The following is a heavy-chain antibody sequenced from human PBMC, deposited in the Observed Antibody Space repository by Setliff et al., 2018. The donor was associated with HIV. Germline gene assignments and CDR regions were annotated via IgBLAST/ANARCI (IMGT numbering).Heavy chain of an antibody. Sequence: GGSLRLSCAASGFTFSNYEMNWVRQAPGKGLEWVSYIGSSGSPIYYADSVKGRFTISRDDAKNSLYLQMNSLRAEDTAVYYCARDVSWRVRTYIDYWGQGALVTVSS. J-gene: IGHJ4*02. CDR2: IGSSGSPI. CDR1: GFTFSNYE. CDR3: ARDVSWRVRTYIDY. D-gene: IGHD3-3*01. V-gene: IGHV3-48*03.